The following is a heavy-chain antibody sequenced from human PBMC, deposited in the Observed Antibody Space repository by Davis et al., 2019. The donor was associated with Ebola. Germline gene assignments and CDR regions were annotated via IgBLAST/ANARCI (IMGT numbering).Heavy chain of an antibody. CDR2: IYYSGST. CDR3: ASGGRHYYDSSGYYN. Sequence: SETLSLTCTVSGGSISSGGYYWSWIRQHPGKGLEWIGYIYYSGSTNYNPSLKSRVTISVDTSKNQFSLKLSSVTAADTAVYYCASGGRHYYDSSGYYNWGQGTLVTVSS. CDR1: GGSISSGGYY. D-gene: IGHD3-22*01. V-gene: IGHV4-61*08. J-gene: IGHJ4*02.